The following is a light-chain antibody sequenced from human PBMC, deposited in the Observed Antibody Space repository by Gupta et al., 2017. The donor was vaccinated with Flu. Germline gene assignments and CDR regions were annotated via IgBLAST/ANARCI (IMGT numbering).Light chain of an antibody. V-gene: IGLV3-21*03. CDR1: NIGSKS. CDR2: DDN. J-gene: IGLJ1*01. Sequence: SSVMTQQPSVSVAPGKPATVTCGGNNIGSKSGHWYQQKPVQAPVLVVYDDNDRPSGIPERFSGSNSGNTATLTISRGEAGDEADYYCQIWDSSSDHWVFGTGTKVSVL. CDR3: QIWDSSSDHWV.